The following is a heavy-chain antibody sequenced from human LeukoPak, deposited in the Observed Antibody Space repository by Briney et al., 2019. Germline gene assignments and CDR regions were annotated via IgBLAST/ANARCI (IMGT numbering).Heavy chain of an antibody. D-gene: IGHD3-10*01. Sequence: GGSLRLSCAASGFTFSSYAMSWVRQAPGKGLELVSAISGSGGSTYYADSVKGRLTISRDNSKNTLYLQMNSLRAEDTAVYYCAKDLHYYGSVDWGQGTLVTVSS. CDR2: ISGSGGST. CDR1: GFTFSSYA. CDR3: AKDLHYYGSVD. J-gene: IGHJ4*02. V-gene: IGHV3-23*01.